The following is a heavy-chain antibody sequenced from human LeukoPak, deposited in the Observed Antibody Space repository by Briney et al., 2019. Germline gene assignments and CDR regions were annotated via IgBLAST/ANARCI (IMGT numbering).Heavy chain of an antibody. J-gene: IGHJ4*02. D-gene: IGHD2-15*01. CDR2: IHYSGNT. CDR1: GDSVRTSNYY. Sequence: SETLSLTCTVSGDSVRTSNYYWSWIRQPPGKGLEWIGYIHYSGNTNYNTSLKSRVTISVDTSKSQFSLKLSSVTAADTAVYYCARGRKNLGYCSGGSCYSPYVGSFSPKYYFDYWGQGTLVTVSS. CDR3: ARGRKNLGYCSGGSCYSPYVGSFSPKYYFDY. V-gene: IGHV4-61*01.